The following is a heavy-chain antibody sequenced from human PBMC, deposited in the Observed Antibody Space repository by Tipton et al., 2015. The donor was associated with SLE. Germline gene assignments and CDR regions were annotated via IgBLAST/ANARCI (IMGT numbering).Heavy chain of an antibody. D-gene: IGHD2-15*01. V-gene: IGHV3-21*01. CDR1: GFTSGDYL. CDR2: ISSSTTNV. Sequence: SLRLSCTTSGFTSGDYLMSWVRQAPGKGLEWVSSISSSTTNVYYADSVKGRFTISRDNTKNSVYLQMNGLSPEDTAMYYCARDTPAAFGYWGQGTLVTVSS. CDR3: ARDTPAAFGY. J-gene: IGHJ4*02.